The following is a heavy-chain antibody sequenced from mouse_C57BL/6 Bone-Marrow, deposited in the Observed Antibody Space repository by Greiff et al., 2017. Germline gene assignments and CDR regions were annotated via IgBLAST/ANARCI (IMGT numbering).Heavy chain of an antibody. CDR1: GYTFTSYW. D-gene: IGHD4-1*01. J-gene: IGHJ3*01. CDR3: ARTTYETGNWFAY. Sequence: QVQLQQPGAELVKPGASVKMSCKASGYTFTSYWITWVKQRPGQGLEWIGDIYPGSGSTNYNEKFKSKATLTVDTSSSTAYMQLSSLTSEDSAVYYCARTTYETGNWFAYWGQGTLVTVSA. CDR2: IYPGSGST. V-gene: IGHV1-55*01.